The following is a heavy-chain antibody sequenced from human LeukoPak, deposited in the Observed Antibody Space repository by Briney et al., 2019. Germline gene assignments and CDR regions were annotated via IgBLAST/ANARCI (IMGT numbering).Heavy chain of an antibody. J-gene: IGHJ4*02. CDR1: GFTFSSYA. D-gene: IGHD2-15*01. V-gene: IGHV3-23*01. CDR3: AKGPRYCSGGSCYRSGFYFDY. CDR2: ISGSGGST. Sequence: PGGSLRLSCAASGFTFSSYAMSWVRQAPGKGLEWVSAISGSGGSTYYADSVKGRFTISRDNSKNTLYLQMNSLRAEDTAVYYCAKGPRYCSGGSCYRSGFYFDYWGQGTLVTVSS.